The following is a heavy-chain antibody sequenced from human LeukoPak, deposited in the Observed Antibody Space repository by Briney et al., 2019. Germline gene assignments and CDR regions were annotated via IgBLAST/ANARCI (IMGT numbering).Heavy chain of an antibody. V-gene: IGHV4-59*12. J-gene: IGHJ4*02. D-gene: IGHD6-13*01. CDR3: ASHSSSWSFDY. CDR2: IYHSGST. CDR1: GGSISSYY. Sequence: SETLSLTCTVSGGSISSYYWSWIRQPPGKGLEWIGYIYHSGSTYYNPSLKSRVTISVDRSKNQFSLKLSSVTAADTAVYYCASHSSSWSFDYWGQGTLVTVSS.